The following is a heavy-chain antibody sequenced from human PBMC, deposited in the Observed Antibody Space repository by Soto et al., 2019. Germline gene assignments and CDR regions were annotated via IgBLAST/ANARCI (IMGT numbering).Heavy chain of an antibody. CDR3: ARGLKGYYGLDV. CDR1: GFTVSSNY. V-gene: IGHV3-66*01. D-gene: IGHD3-22*01. Sequence: PGGSLRLSCAASGFTVSSNYMSWVRQAPGKGLEWVSVIYSGGSTYYADSVKGRFTISRDNAKNTLYLQMNSLRADDTAVYYCARGLKGYYGLDVWGQGTTVTVSS. J-gene: IGHJ6*02. CDR2: IYSGGST.